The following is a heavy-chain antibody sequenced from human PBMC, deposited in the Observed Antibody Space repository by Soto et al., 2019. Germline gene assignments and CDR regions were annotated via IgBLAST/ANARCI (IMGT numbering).Heavy chain of an antibody. J-gene: IGHJ4*02. CDR2: IKSKTDGGTT. V-gene: IGHV3-15*01. D-gene: IGHD4-17*01. CDR3: TSHYGGTYYFDY. Sequence: EVQLLESGGGLVQPGGSLRLSCAASGFTFSSYAMTWVRQAPGKGLEWVGRIKSKTDGGTTDYAAPVKGRFTISRDDSKNTLYLQMNSLKTEDTAVYYCTSHYGGTYYFDYWGQGTLVTVSS. CDR1: GFTFSSYA.